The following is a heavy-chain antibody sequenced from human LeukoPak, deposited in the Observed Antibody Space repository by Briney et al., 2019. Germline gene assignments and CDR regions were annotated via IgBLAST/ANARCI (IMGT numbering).Heavy chain of an antibody. V-gene: IGHV4-39*07. CDR1: GGSISSSSYY. Sequence: SETLSLTCTVSGGSISSSSYYWGWIRQPPGKGLEWIGSIYYSGSTYYNPSLKSRVTISVDTSKNQFSLKLSSVTAADTAVYYCAGYDSSGSVFDYWGQGTLVTVSS. CDR3: AGYDSSGSVFDY. D-gene: IGHD3-22*01. J-gene: IGHJ4*02. CDR2: IYYSGST.